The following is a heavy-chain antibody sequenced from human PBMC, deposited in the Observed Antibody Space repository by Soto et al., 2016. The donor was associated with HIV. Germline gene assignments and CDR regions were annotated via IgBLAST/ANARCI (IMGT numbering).Heavy chain of an antibody. V-gene: IGHV1-18*01. CDR2: INSYSGNT. Sequence: QVQLVQSGAEVKKPGASVKVSCKASGYTFTNYGISWVRQAPGQGLEWMGWINSYSGNTNYAKKLQDRITMTTDTSTSTVYMELRSLRSDDTAVYYCARTYDSSSYNRRFYFDYWARERWSPSLQ. D-gene: IGHD3-22*01. J-gene: IGHJ4*02. CDR1: GYTFTNYG. CDR3: ARTYDSSSYNRRFYFDY.